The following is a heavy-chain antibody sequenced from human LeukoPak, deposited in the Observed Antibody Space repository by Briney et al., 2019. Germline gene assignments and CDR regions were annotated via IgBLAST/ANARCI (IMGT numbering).Heavy chain of an antibody. CDR2: INPSGGST. D-gene: IGHD3-3*01. CDR3: AREAVTIFGLVRTQTTKSPHRFDP. Sequence: ASVKVSCKASGGTFSSYAISWVRQAPGQGLEWMGLINPSGGSTNYAQKFQGRVTMTRDMSTSTVYMELSSLRSEDTAVYYCAREAVTIFGLVRTQTTKSPHRFDPWGQGTLVTVSS. V-gene: IGHV1-46*01. J-gene: IGHJ5*02. CDR1: GGTFSSYA.